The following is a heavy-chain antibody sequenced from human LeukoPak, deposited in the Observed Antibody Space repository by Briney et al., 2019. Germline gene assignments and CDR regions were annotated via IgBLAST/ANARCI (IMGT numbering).Heavy chain of an antibody. D-gene: IGHD3-16*01. V-gene: IGHV4-59*08. CDR2: IYYSGST. J-gene: IGHJ4*02. Sequence: KSSETLSLTCTVSGGSISSYYWSWIRQPPGKGLEWIGYIYYSGSTNYNPSLKSRVTISVDTSKNQFFLKLSSVTASDTAVFYCAKGGGDRYYFDYGGKGTLVPSSS. CDR3: AKGGGDRYYFDY. CDR1: GGSISSYY.